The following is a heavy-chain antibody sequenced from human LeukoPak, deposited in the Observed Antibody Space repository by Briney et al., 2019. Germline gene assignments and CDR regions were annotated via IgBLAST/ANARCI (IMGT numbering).Heavy chain of an antibody. CDR3: ARGLLNHFDY. V-gene: IGHV4-34*01. D-gene: IGHD3-10*01. Sequence: SETLSLTCAVYGGSFSGYYWSWIRQPPGKGLEWIGEINHSGSTNYNPSLKSRVTISVDTSKNQFSLKLSSVTAADTAVYYCARGLLNHFDYWGQGTLVTVSS. CDR1: GGSFSGYY. J-gene: IGHJ4*02. CDR2: INHSGST.